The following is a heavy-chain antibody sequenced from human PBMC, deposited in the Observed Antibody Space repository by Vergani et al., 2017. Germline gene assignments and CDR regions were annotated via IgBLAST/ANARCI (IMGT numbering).Heavy chain of an antibody. CDR1: GFTVSSNY. Sequence: EVQLVESGGGLVQPGGSLRLSCAASGFTVSSNYMSWVRQAPGKGLEWVSVIYSGGSTYYADSVKCRFTISRDNYKNTLFLQMNSLRAEDTALYYCASPRPFYDSSGYEGAFDIWGQGTMVTVSS. D-gene: IGHD3-22*01. CDR3: ASPRPFYDSSGYEGAFDI. V-gene: IGHV3-66*02. CDR2: IYSGGST. J-gene: IGHJ3*02.